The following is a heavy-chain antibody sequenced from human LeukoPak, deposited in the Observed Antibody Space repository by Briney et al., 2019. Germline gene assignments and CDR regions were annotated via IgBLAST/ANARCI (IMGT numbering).Heavy chain of an antibody. D-gene: IGHD5-18*01. CDR3: ARKRGYSYGYGY. CDR2: IYSGGST. Sequence: GGSLRLSCAASGFTVSSNYMSWVRQAPGKGLEWVSVIYSGGSTYYADSVKGRFTISRDNSKNTLYLQMNSLRAEDTAVYYCARKRGYSYGYGYWGQGTLVTVSS. CDR1: GFTVSSNY. J-gene: IGHJ4*02. V-gene: IGHV3-53*01.